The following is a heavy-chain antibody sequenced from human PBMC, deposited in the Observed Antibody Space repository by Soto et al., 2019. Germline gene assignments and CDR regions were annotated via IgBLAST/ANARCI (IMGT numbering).Heavy chain of an antibody. CDR1: GYTFPGYY. CDR3: AKALGYCSGGSCHGAFDI. Sequence: ASVKVPCKASGYTFPGYYMHWVRQAAGQGLEWMGWINPYSGGTNYAQKFQGRVIMTRDTSNSTAYMELSRLRSDDTAVYYCAKALGYCSGGSCHGAFDIWGQGTMVTVSS. D-gene: IGHD2-15*01. J-gene: IGHJ3*02. CDR2: INPYSGGT. V-gene: IGHV1-2*02.